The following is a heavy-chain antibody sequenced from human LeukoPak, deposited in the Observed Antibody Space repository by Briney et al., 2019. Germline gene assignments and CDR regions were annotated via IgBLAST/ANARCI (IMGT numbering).Heavy chain of an antibody. D-gene: IGHD3-22*01. CDR3: AREPVTYDSSGYYGY. CDR2: ISSSGSTI. Sequence: PGGSLRLSCAASGFTFSDYYMSWIRQAPGKGLEWVSYISSSGSTIYYADSVKGRFTISRDNAKNSLYLQMNSLRAEDTAVYYCAREPVTYDSSGYYGYWGQGTLVTVSS. J-gene: IGHJ4*02. CDR1: GFTFSDYY. V-gene: IGHV3-11*04.